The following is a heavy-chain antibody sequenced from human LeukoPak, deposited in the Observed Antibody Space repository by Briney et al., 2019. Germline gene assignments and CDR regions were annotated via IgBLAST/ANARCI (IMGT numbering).Heavy chain of an antibody. J-gene: IGHJ5*02. CDR3: ARASGTYSSGWLNWFDP. CDR2: IWYGGSNK. V-gene: IGHV3-33*01. Sequence: GGSLRLSCAASGFTFSSYGMHWVRQAPGKGLEWVAVIWYGGSNKYYADSVKGRFTISRDNSKNTLYLQMNSLSAEDTAVYYCARASGTYSSGWLNWFDPWGQGTLVTVSS. CDR1: GFTFSSYG. D-gene: IGHD6-19*01.